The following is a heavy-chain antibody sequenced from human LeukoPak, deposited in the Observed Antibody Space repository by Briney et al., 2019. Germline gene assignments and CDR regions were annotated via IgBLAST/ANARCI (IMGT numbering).Heavy chain of an antibody. J-gene: IGHJ4*02. CDR2: ISYDGSNK. Sequence: GGSLRLSCAASGFTFSDHYIDWVRQAPGKGLEWVAVISYDGSNKYYADSVKGRFTISRDNSKNTLYLQMNSLRAEDTALYYCARGVSGYYYWWGQGTLVTVSS. CDR3: ARGVSGYYYW. D-gene: IGHD3-22*01. V-gene: IGHV3-30*03. CDR1: GFTFSDHY.